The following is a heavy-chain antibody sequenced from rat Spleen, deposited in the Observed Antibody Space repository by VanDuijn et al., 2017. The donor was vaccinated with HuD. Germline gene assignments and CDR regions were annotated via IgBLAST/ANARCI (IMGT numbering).Heavy chain of an antibody. CDR2: ISSGGGGT. V-gene: IGHV5-25*01. Sequence: VQLVESGGGLVQPGRSLKFSCAASGFTFSNYYMAWVRQAPTKGLEWVASISSGGGGTYYPDSVKGRFTISRDNAKSTLYLQMDSLRSEDTASYYCARHHYDGYYHGPVFGVMDAWGQGDSVTVST. CDR3: ARHHYDGYYHGPVFGVMDA. CDR1: GFTFSNYY. D-gene: IGHD1-12*03. J-gene: IGHJ4*01.